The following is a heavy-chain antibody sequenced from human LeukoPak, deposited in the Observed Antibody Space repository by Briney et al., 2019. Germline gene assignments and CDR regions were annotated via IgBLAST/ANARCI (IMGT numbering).Heavy chain of an antibody. Sequence: GGSLRLSCAASGFTFSGYAMSWVRQAPGKGLEWVSVISGNSISTYYADSVKGRFTIPRDNSKNTLYLQMNSLRAEDTAVYYCARDYYSGGSCYSAPGYWGQGTLVTVSS. D-gene: IGHD2-15*01. J-gene: IGHJ4*02. CDR1: GFTFSGYA. CDR3: ARDYYSGGSCYSAPGY. V-gene: IGHV3-23*01. CDR2: ISGNSIST.